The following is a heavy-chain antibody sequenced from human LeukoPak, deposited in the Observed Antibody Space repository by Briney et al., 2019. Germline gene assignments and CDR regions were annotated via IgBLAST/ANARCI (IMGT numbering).Heavy chain of an antibody. V-gene: IGHV4-34*01. Sequence: SETLSLTCAVYGGSFSGYYWSWIRQPPGKGLEWIGEINHSGSTNYNPSLKSRVTMSVDTSKNQFSLKLSSVTAADTAVYYCARAVRYFDRWGQGTLVTVSS. CDR2: INHSGST. CDR3: ARAVRYFDR. J-gene: IGHJ4*02. D-gene: IGHD3-9*01. CDR1: GGSFSGYY.